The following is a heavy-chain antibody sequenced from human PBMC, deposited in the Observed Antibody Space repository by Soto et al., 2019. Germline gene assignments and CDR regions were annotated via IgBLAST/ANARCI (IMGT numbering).Heavy chain of an antibody. D-gene: IGHD3-3*01. J-gene: IGHJ6*03. Sequence: GGSLRLSCAASGFTFSDYYMSWIRQAPGKGLEWVSYISSSGSTIYYADSVKGRFTISRDNAKNSLYLQMNSLRAEDTAVYYCARILLFVEYYYMDVWGKGTTVTVSS. CDR1: GFTFSDYY. V-gene: IGHV3-11*01. CDR2: ISSSGSTI. CDR3: ARILLFVEYYYMDV.